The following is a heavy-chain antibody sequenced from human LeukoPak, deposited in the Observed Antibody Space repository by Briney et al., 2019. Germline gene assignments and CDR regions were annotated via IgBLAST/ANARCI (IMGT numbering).Heavy chain of an antibody. Sequence: PSQTLSLTCTVSGGSISSGGYYRSWIRQHPGKGLEWIGYIYYSGSTYYNPSLKSRVTISVDTSKNQFSLKLSSVTAADTAVYYCARALNWVRGVRGHWFDPWGQGTLVTVSS. J-gene: IGHJ5*02. CDR1: GGSISSGGYY. CDR2: IYYSGST. CDR3: ARALNWVRGVRGHWFDP. D-gene: IGHD3-10*01. V-gene: IGHV4-31*03.